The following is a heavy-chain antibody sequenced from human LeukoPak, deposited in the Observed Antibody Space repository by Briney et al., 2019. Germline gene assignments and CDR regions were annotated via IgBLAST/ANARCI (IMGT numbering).Heavy chain of an antibody. CDR1: GFTFSSYW. CDR3: AKDQGYYYDSKMGFDY. J-gene: IGHJ4*02. D-gene: IGHD3-22*01. CDR2: ISWNSGSI. V-gene: IGHV3-9*01. Sequence: GGSLRLSCAASGFTFSSYWMHWVRQAPGKGLEWVSGISWNSGSIGYADSVKGRFTISRDNAKNSLYLQMNSLRAEDTALYYCAKDQGYYYDSKMGFDYWGQGTLVTVSS.